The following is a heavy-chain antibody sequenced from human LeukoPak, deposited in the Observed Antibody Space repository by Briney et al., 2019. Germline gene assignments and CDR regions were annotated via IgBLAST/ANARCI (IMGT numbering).Heavy chain of an antibody. D-gene: IGHD3-22*01. J-gene: IGHJ4*02. CDR2: IYSGGST. V-gene: IGHV3-53*01. CDR3: ARVKYYYDSSGTDPADY. Sequence: GGSLRLSCAVSGFSVSSNYMSWVRQAPGKGLEWVSVIYSGGSTYYADSVKGRFTISRDNSKNTLYLQMNSLRAEDTGMYYCARVKYYYDSSGTDPADYWGQGTLVTVSS. CDR1: GFSVSSNY.